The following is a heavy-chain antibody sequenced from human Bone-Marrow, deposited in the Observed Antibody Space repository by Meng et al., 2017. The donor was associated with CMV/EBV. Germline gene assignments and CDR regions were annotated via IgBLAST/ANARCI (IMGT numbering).Heavy chain of an antibody. CDR2: IKQDGSEK. CDR1: GFSFSSYW. V-gene: IGHV3-7*01. CDR3: ARVDYDFWSGSYYYYGMDV. J-gene: IGHJ6*02. Sequence: GGSLRLSCAASGFSFSSYWMNWIRQAPGKGLEWVANIKQDGSEKYYVDSVKGRFTISRDNAKNSLYLEMNSLRAEDTAVYYCARVDYDFWSGSYYYYGMDVWGQGTTVTVSS. D-gene: IGHD3-3*01.